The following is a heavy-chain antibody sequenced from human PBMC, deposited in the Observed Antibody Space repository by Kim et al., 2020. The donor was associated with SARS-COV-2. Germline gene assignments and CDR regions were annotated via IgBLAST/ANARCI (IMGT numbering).Heavy chain of an antibody. J-gene: IGHJ3*02. V-gene: IGHV4-34*01. CDR2: INHSGST. Sequence: SETLSLTCAVYGGSFSGYYWSWIRQPPGKGLEWIGEINHSGSTNYNPSLKSRVTISVDTSKNQFSLKLSSVTAADTAVYYCARGGYAMIVVANKKAFDIWGQGTMVTVSS. CDR1: GGSFSGYY. D-gene: IGHD3-22*01. CDR3: ARGGYAMIVVANKKAFDI.